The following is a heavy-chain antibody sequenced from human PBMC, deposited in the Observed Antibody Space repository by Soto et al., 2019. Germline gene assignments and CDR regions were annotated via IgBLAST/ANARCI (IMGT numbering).Heavy chain of an antibody. CDR1: GFSFSSYD. V-gene: IGHV3-13*01. Sequence: EVQLVESGGGLVQTGGSLRLSCEGSGFSFSSYDMHWVRQAAGKRLEWVAAIGADGDTYYSGSVKGRLTISRENTKNSLYLQMNSLRTGDTGVYHCAKARLYYYYGMDVWGQGTMVTVSS. J-gene: IGHJ6*02. CDR3: AKARLYYYYGMDV. CDR2: IGADGDT.